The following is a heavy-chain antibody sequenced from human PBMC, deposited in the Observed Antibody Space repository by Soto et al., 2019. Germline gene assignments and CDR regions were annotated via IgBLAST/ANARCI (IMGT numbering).Heavy chain of an antibody. D-gene: IGHD3-3*01. CDR1: TYNFKTLI. V-gene: IGHV1-18*01. J-gene: IGHJ6*02. CDR2: ISYYNGNT. Sequence: GSVNVSCKASTYNFKTLIISWVRQAPGEGLEWVGWISYYNGNTQYGLKSHDRVTITTDTSTTTAYLELRSLTTDATALYFCARNHDFWIGVGGGMDVWGQGTTVTVSS. CDR3: ARNHDFWIGVGGGMDV.